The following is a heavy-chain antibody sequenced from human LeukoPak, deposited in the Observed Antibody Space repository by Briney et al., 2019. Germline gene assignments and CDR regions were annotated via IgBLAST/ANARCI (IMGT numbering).Heavy chain of an antibody. D-gene: IGHD1-7*01. J-gene: IGHJ2*01. CDR1: GVSINTSY. CDR2: ISDGGRS. V-gene: IGHV4-59*12. Sequence: SETLSLTCTVSGVSINTSYWSWIRQPPGRALEWIGYISDGGRSNSKSSLQSRVTISADSSKNQLSLQLRSVTVEDTAVYYCARPQWNYPKLFWYFDLWGRGALVTVSS. CDR3: ARPQWNYPKLFWYFDL.